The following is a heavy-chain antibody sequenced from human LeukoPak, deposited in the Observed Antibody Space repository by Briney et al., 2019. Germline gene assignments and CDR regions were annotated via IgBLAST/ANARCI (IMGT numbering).Heavy chain of an antibody. CDR1: GFTFSSYA. CDR2: ISYDGSNK. J-gene: IGHJ4*02. Sequence: PGGSLRLSCAASGFTFSSYAMHWVRQAPGKGLEWVAVISYDGSNKYYADSVKGRFTISRDNSKNTLYLQMNSLRAEDTAVYYCARDVYYYDSSGYYGGFDYWGQGTLVTVSS. CDR3: ARDVYYYDSSGYYGGFDY. V-gene: IGHV3-30-3*01. D-gene: IGHD3-22*01.